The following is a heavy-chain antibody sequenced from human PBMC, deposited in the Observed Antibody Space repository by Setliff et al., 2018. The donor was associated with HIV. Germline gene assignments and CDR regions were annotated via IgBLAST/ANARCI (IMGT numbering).Heavy chain of an antibody. V-gene: IGHV1-69-2*01. CDR1: GYTFTDYY. CDR2: VDPKDGGA. D-gene: IGHD6-19*01. CDR3: ATVHISIGWFY. J-gene: IGHJ4*02. Sequence: GASVKVSCKASGYTFTDYYMHWVRQAPGKGLEWMGRVDPKDGGAIYAEKFQGRVTISADTSTDTAYMELSSLRSEDTAVYYCATVHISIGWFYWGQGTLVTV.